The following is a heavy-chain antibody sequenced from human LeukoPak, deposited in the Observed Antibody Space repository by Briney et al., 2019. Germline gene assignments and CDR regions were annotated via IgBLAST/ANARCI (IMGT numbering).Heavy chain of an antibody. D-gene: IGHD6-19*01. CDR2: INSSGSTI. CDR3: ARDSEQWLPVDDAFDI. V-gene: IGHV3-11*04. J-gene: IGHJ3*02. Sequence: GGSLRLSCAASGFTFSSYFMSWIRQAPGKGLEGVSYINSSGSTIYYADSVKGRFTISRDNAKNSLYLQMNSLRAEDTAVYYCARDSEQWLPVDDAFDIWGKGTMVTVSS. CDR1: GFTFSSYF.